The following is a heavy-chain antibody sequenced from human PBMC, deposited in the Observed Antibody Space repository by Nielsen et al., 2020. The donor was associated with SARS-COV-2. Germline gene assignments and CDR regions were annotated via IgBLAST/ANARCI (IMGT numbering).Heavy chain of an antibody. V-gene: IGHV3-9*01. CDR1: GFTFDDYA. CDR3: ANWGSWLATRYDY. Sequence: SLKISCAASGFTFDDYAMHWVRQAPGKGLEWVSGISWNSGSIGYADSVKGRFTISRDNSKNTLYLQMNSLRAEDTAVYYCANWGSWLATRYDYWGQGTLVTVSS. CDR2: ISWNSGSI. J-gene: IGHJ4*02. D-gene: IGHD6-19*01.